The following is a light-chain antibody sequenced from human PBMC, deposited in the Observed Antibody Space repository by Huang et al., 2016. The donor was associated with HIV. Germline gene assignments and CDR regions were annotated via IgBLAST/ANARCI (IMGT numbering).Light chain of an antibody. J-gene: IGKJ1*01. CDR1: ETLTKNY. CDR3: QQYGNSPWT. Sequence: DIVLRQSPGTLSLSPGEGATVSCWACETLTKNYLAWYQQKPGQAPRLLIDAASTRATGIPDRFSGSASGTDFTLTISRLEPEDFAVYYCQQYGNSPWTFGQGTKVEIK. CDR2: AAS. V-gene: IGKV3-20*01.